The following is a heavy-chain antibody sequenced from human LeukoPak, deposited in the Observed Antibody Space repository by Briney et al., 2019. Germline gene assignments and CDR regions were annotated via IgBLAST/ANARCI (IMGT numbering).Heavy chain of an antibody. Sequence: PGGSLRLSCATFGLTFNSYWMSWVRQAPGKGLEWVANIKQDGSEEYYVDSVKGRFTISRDNAKNSLFLQMNSLRAEDTAVYYCAKGTGSYYAGFDYWGQGTLVTVSS. J-gene: IGHJ4*02. V-gene: IGHV3-7*03. CDR2: IKQDGSEE. CDR1: GLTFNSYW. CDR3: AKGTGSYYAGFDY. D-gene: IGHD1-26*01.